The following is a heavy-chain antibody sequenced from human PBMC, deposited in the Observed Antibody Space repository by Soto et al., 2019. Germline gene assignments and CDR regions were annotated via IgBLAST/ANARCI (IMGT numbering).Heavy chain of an antibody. CDR1: GFTFSSYA. CDR2: ISGSGGST. J-gene: IGHJ4*02. V-gene: IGHV3-23*01. D-gene: IGHD6-6*01. Sequence: TGGSLRLSCAASGFTFSSYAMSWVRQAPGKGLEWVSAISGSGGSTYYADPVKGRFTISRDNSKNTLYLQMNSLRAEDTAVYYCAKDLWRTYSSSSPSGGGFDYWGQGTLVTVSS. CDR3: AKDLWRTYSSSSPSGGGFDY.